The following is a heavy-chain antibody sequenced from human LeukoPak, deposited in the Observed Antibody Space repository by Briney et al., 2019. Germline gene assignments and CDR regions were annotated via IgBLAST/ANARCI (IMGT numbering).Heavy chain of an antibody. CDR2: ITIGSDSI. CDR3: ARESPIPAVGFPYRMDV. D-gene: IGHD6-13*01. CDR1: GFTFSSYE. J-gene: IGHJ6*02. Sequence: PGGSLRLSCAASGFTFSSYEMNWVRQAPGKGLEWISHITIGSDSIHYADSVKGRFTISRDNARNSLYLQMNSLRVEDTAIYYCARESPIPAVGFPYRMDVWGQGATVTVPS. V-gene: IGHV3-48*03.